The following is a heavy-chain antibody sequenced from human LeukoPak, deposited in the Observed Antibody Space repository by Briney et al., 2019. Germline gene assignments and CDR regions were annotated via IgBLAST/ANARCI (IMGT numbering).Heavy chain of an antibody. Sequence: SETLSLTCTVSGGSITSGSYYWSWIRQPAGKGLEWIGRIYTSGSTNYNPSLKSRVTISIDTSKNQFSLKLSSVTAADTAVYYCARDPRYYDSSGREHEYWGQGTLVTVSS. CDR3: ARDPRYYDSSGREHEY. CDR2: IYTSGST. J-gene: IGHJ4*02. CDR1: GGSITSGSYY. V-gene: IGHV4-61*02. D-gene: IGHD3-22*01.